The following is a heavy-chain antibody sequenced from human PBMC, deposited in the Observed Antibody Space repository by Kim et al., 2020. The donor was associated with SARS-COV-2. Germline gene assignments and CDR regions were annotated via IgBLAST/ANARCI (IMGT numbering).Heavy chain of an antibody. Sequence: GGSLRLSCAASGFTFSSYSMSWVRQAPGKGLEWVSAIYGSGGSTYYDDSVKGRFTITREKSKNTPDLQMNSLRGEDTAVYYCAKTGRAMVTSYYCDYWGQGTVVTVSS. J-gene: IGHJ4*02. D-gene: IGHD5-18*01. CDR1: GFTFSSYS. CDR2: IYGSGGST. CDR3: AKTGRAMVTSYYCDY. V-gene: IGHV3-23*01.